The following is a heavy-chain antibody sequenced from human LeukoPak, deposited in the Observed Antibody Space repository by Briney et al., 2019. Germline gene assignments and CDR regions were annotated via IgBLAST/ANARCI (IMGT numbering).Heavy chain of an antibody. D-gene: IGHD4-17*01. CDR2: IYYSGST. CDR1: GGSISSYY. J-gene: IGHJ6*02. CDR3: ARVLPPIYGDYYYGMDV. Sequence: SETLSLTCTVSGGSISSYYWSWIRQPPGKGLEWIGYIYYSGSTNYNPSLKSRVTISVDTSKNQFSLKLSSVTAADTAVYYCARVLPPIYGDYYYGMDVWGQGTTVTVSS. V-gene: IGHV4-59*01.